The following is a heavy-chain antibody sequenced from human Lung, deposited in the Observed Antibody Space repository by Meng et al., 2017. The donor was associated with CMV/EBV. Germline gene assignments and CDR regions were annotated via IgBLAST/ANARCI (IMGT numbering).Heavy chain of an antibody. D-gene: IGHD3-3*01. CDR1: GYTFTSYD. V-gene: IGHV1-8*01. CDR2: MNPNSGNT. CDR3: ARGLNGGLRFLEWLLRPYYYGMDV. J-gene: IGHJ6*02. Sequence: SXXVSXXASGYTFTSYDINWVRQATGQGLEWMGWMNPNSGNTGYAQKFQGRVTMPRNTSISTAYMELSSPRSEDTAVYYCARGLNGGLRFLEWLLRPYYYGMDVWXQGTTVTVSS.